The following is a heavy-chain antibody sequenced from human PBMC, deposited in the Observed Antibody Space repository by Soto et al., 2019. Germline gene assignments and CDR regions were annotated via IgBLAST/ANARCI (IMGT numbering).Heavy chain of an antibody. Sequence: ASVKVSCKASGYTFTGYYMHWVRQAPGQGLEWMGWINPNSGGTNYAQKFQGRVTMTRDTSISTAYMELSRLRSDDTAVYYCARGYSSSWPPLASDFYYSGMDVWGQGTTVTVSS. D-gene: IGHD6-13*01. CDR2: INPNSGGT. CDR3: ARGYSSSWPPLASDFYYSGMDV. J-gene: IGHJ6*02. CDR1: GYTFTGYY. V-gene: IGHV1-2*02.